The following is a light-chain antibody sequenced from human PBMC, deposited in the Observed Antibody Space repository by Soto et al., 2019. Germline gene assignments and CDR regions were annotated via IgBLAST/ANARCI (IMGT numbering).Light chain of an antibody. J-gene: IGLJ2*01. Sequence: QSALTQPPSAPGSPGQSVTISCTGTSSDVGGYNYVSWYQQHPGKAPKLMIYEVSKRPSGVPDRFSGSKSGNTASLTVSGLQAEDEADYYCSSYAGSNKVVFGGGTKVTVL. V-gene: IGLV2-8*01. CDR3: SSYAGSNKVV. CDR2: EVS. CDR1: SSDVGGYNY.